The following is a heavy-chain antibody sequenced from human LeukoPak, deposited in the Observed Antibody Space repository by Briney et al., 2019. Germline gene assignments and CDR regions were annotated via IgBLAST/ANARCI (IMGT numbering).Heavy chain of an antibody. D-gene: IGHD6-6*01. J-gene: IGHJ4*02. CDR3: AKGSSSGDYYFDY. Sequence: GGSLRLSCAASGFTFDDYAMHWVRQAPGKGLEWVSGISWNSGSIGYADSVKGRFTISRDNAKNSLYLQMNSLRAEDTALYYCAKGSSSGDYYFDYWGQGTLVTVSS. V-gene: IGHV3-9*01. CDR1: GFTFDDYA. CDR2: ISWNSGSI.